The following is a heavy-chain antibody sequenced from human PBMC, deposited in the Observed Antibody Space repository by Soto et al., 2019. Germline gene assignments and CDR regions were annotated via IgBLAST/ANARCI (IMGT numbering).Heavy chain of an antibody. CDR1: GFTVSSNY. V-gene: IGHV3-53*01. D-gene: IGHD6-13*01. CDR3: ASTVAAADY. Sequence: WGTLRLSCAASGFTVSSNYMSWVRQAPGKGLEWVAVFYSGGSTYYADSVKGRFTISIDNSKNTLYLKMNTLRAEDTAVYYCASTVAAADYWGQGTLVTVSS. J-gene: IGHJ4*02. CDR2: FYSGGST.